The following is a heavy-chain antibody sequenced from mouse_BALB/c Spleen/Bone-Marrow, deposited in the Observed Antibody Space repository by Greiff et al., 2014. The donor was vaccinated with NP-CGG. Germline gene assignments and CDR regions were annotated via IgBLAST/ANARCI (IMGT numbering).Heavy chain of an antibody. CDR2: IHPYNDGT. J-gene: IGHJ2*01. D-gene: IGHD2-10*02. CDR3: ARRYGNYYFDY. V-gene: IGHV1-14*01. CDR1: GYTFISYV. Sequence: EVKLQESGPELVKPGASVKMSCKASGYTFISYVMHWVKQKPGQGLEWIGYIHPYNDGTKYNEKFKGKATLTSDKSSSTAYMELSSLTSEDSAVYYCARRYGNYYFDYWGQGTTLTVSS.